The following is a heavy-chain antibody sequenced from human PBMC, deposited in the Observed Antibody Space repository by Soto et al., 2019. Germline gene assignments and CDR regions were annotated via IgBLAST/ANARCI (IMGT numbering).Heavy chain of an antibody. Sequence: QVQLVQSGAEVKKPGSSVKVSCKASGGTFSSYAISWVRQAPGQGLEWMRGIIPIFVTANYAQKFQGRVTITADESTSTAYMELSSLRSEDTAVYYCARVVDYGDPKYYFDYWGQGTLVTVS. D-gene: IGHD4-17*01. CDR1: GGTFSSYA. CDR2: IIPIFVTA. V-gene: IGHV1-69*01. J-gene: IGHJ4*02. CDR3: ARVVDYGDPKYYFDY.